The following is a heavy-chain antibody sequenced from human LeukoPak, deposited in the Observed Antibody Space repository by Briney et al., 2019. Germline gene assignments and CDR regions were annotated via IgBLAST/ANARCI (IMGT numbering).Heavy chain of an antibody. Sequence: GGSLRLSCAASGFTFDDYGMSWVRQAPGKGLEWVSGINWNADSTGYADSVKGRFTISRDNAKNSLYLQMNSLRAEDMALYYCAKDIGYSYGDESYFDYWGQGTLVTVSS. CDR3: AKDIGYSYGDESYFDY. D-gene: IGHD5-18*01. CDR1: GFTFDDYG. CDR2: INWNADST. J-gene: IGHJ4*02. V-gene: IGHV3-20*04.